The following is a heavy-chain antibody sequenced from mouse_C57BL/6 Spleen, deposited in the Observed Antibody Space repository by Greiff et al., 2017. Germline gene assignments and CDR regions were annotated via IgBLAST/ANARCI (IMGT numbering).Heavy chain of an antibody. D-gene: IGHD4-1*02. Sequence: DVKLVESGGGLVQPKGSLKLSCAASGFSFNTYAMNWVRQAPGKGLEWVARIRSKSNNYATYYADSVKDRFTISRDDSESMLYLQMNNLKTEDTAMYYCVSTGTPFAYWGQGTLVTVSA. V-gene: IGHV10-1*01. CDR3: VSTGTPFAY. CDR2: IRSKSNNYAT. CDR1: GFSFNTYA. J-gene: IGHJ3*01.